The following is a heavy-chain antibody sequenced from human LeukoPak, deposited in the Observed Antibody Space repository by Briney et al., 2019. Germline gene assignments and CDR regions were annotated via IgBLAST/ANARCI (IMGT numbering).Heavy chain of an antibody. V-gene: IGHV4-34*01. CDR3: ARLFKPAFEY. CDR1: GGSFSGYY. Sequence: SETLSLTCAVYGGSFSGYYWSWIRQPPGKGLEWIGEINHSGSTNYNPSLKSRVTISVDTSKNQFSLKLSSVTAADTAVYYCARLFKPAFEYWGQGILVTVSS. J-gene: IGHJ4*02. CDR2: INHSGST. D-gene: IGHD2-2*01.